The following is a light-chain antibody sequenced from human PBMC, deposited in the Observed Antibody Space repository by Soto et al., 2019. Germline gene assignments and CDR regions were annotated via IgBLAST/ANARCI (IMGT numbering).Light chain of an antibody. V-gene: IGKV3-20*01. J-gene: IGKJ2*01. CDR2: HAS. CDR1: QSVRERF. CDR3: QQYDSSPYT. Sequence: IVLTQSPGTLSLSPGERATLSCRASQSVRERFLAWYQQKPGQAPRLLIYHASFVTTGIPDRFSGSESGTDFTLTISSLEPEDFAVYYCQQYDSSPYTFGQGTKLEIK.